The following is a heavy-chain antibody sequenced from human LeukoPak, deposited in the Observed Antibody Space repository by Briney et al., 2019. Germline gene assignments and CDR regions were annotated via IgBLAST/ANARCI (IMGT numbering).Heavy chain of an antibody. CDR3: ARDRYSSGWYDY. CDR2: INHSGST. D-gene: IGHD6-19*01. Sequence: SETLSLTCAVYGGSFSGYYWSWIRQPPGKGLEWIGEINHSGSTNYNPSLKSRVTISVDTSKNQFSLKLSSVTAADTAVYYCARDRYSSGWYDYWGQGTLVTVSS. V-gene: IGHV4-34*01. CDR1: GGSFSGYY. J-gene: IGHJ4*02.